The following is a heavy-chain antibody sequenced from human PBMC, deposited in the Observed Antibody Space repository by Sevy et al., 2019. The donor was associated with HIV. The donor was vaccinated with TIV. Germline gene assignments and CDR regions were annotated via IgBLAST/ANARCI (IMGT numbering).Heavy chain of an antibody. Sequence: ASVKVSCKASGYTFTTYRITWVRQAPGQGFQWMGWISAHNGDTKYAQKLQGRLTMTTETSTSTAYMELRSLRSDDTTVYYCARANRSGGSCYSPAYWGQGTLVTVSS. V-gene: IGHV1-18*01. CDR1: GYTFTTYR. CDR2: ISAHNGDT. D-gene: IGHD2-15*01. CDR3: ARANRSGGSCYSPAY. J-gene: IGHJ4*02.